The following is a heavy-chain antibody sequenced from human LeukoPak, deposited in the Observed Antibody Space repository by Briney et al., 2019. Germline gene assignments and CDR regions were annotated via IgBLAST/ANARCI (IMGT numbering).Heavy chain of an antibody. V-gene: IGHV1-18*01. Sequence: ASVKVSCKASGYTLTSYGISWVRQAPGQGLEWMGWISAYNGNTNYAQKLQGRVTMTTDTSTSTAYMELRSLRSDDTAVYYCARGCSSTSCFDYYYYGMDVWGQGTTVTVS. J-gene: IGHJ6*02. CDR1: GYTLTSYG. D-gene: IGHD2-2*01. CDR2: ISAYNGNT. CDR3: ARGCSSTSCFDYYYYGMDV.